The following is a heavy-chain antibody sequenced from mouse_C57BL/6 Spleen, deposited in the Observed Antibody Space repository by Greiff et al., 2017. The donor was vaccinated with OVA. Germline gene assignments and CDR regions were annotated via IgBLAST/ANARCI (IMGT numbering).Heavy chain of an antibody. CDR1: GYSFTGYY. J-gene: IGHJ3*01. V-gene: IGHV1-42*01. CDR2: INPSTGGT. D-gene: IGHD2-2*01. Sequence: EVQLQESGPELVKPGASVKISCKASGYSFTGYYMNWVKQSPEKSLEWIGEINPSTGGTTYNQKFKAKATLTVDKSSSTAYMQLKSLTSEDSAVYYCATGYYGYDGAWFAYWGQGTLVTVSA. CDR3: ATGYYGYDGAWFAY.